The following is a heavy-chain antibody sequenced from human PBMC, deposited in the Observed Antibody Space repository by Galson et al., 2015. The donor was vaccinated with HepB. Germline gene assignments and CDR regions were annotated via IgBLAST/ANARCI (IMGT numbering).Heavy chain of an antibody. J-gene: IGHJ4*02. V-gene: IGHV3-48*03. Sequence: SLRLSCAASGFTFSSFEMNWVRQAPGKGLEWLSYIGSSSPTIYYADSVKGRFTISRDNAKNSLYLQMNSLRAEDTAVYYCARTQYDSSGYYDITFGYWGQGTLVTVSS. CDR2: IGSSSPTI. D-gene: IGHD3-22*01. CDR1: GFTFSSFE. CDR3: ARTQYDSSGYYDITFGY.